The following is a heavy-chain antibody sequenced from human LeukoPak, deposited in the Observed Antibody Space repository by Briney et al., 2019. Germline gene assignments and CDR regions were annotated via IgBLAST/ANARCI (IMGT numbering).Heavy chain of an antibody. CDR1: GFTFSGYY. Sequence: GGSLRLSCAASGFTFSGYYMSWIRQAPGKGLEWVSYIGSTSSHTNYADSVKGRFTISRDNAKNSLYLQMNSLRVEDTALYYCAREGASRTFDFWGQGTMVTVSS. CDR2: IGSTSSHT. V-gene: IGHV3-11*06. J-gene: IGHJ4*02. CDR3: AREGASRTFDF. D-gene: IGHD1-26*01.